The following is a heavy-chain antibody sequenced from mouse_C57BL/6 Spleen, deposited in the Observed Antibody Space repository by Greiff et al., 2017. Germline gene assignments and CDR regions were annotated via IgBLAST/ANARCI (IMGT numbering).Heavy chain of an antibody. J-gene: IGHJ3*01. CDR3: ARGGDYGNYVGFAY. CDR2: IYPGDGDT. D-gene: IGHD2-1*01. CDR1: GYAFSSSW. V-gene: IGHV1-82*01. Sequence: QVQLQQSGPELVQPGASVKISCKASGYAFSSSWMNWLKQRPGTGLEWIGRIYPGDGDTNYNGKFKGKATLTADKSSSTAYMQLRSLTSEDSAVYFCARGGDYGNYVGFAYWGQGTLGTVSA.